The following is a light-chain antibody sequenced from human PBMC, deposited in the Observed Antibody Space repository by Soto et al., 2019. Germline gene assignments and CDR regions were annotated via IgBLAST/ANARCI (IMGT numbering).Light chain of an antibody. J-gene: IGLJ3*02. V-gene: IGLV2-14*01. CDR1: SSDVGHYDY. Sequence: QSVLTQPASVSGSPGQSITISCTGTSSDVGHYDYVSWYQQHPGKVPKLIISEVTTRPSGVSDRFSGSKSGNTASLTISGLQAEDEADYYCSSYTSSSTLVFGGGTQLTVL. CDR3: SSYTSSSTLV. CDR2: EVT.